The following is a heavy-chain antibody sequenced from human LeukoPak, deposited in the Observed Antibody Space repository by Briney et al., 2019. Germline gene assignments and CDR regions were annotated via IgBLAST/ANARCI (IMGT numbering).Heavy chain of an antibody. CDR3: ARSQYYDILTGYYYYYYGMDV. CDR1: GDSNSLYY. J-gene: IGHJ6*02. CDR2: ISYSGSA. Sequence: SETLSLTCSVSGDSNSLYYWSWIRQPPGQGLEWIAYISYSGSANYNPSLKRRVTVSVDTSKNQFSLTLGSVTAADTAVYDCARSQYYDILTGYYYYYYGMDVWGQGTTVTVSS. V-gene: IGHV4-59*01. D-gene: IGHD3-9*01.